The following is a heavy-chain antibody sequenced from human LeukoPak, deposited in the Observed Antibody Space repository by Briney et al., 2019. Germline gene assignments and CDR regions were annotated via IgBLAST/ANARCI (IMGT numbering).Heavy chain of an antibody. CDR2: IIPFYETT. CDR3: ARVQGYAYSDY. J-gene: IGHJ4*02. D-gene: IGHD1-1*01. CDR1: GGTLKNYA. Sequence: SVKVSCKASGGTLKNYAVNWVRQAPGQGLEWMGGIIPFYETTNFAQKFQGRVTITADETTSTVYMVLSSLRSEDTAVYYCARVQGYAYSDYWGQGTLVTVSS. V-gene: IGHV1-69*13.